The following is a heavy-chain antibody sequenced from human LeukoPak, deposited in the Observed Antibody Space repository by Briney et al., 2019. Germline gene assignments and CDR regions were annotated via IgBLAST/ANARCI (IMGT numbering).Heavy chain of an antibody. Sequence: GGSLRLSCAASGFTFSSYWMNWVRQAPGKGLVWVSRIASDGSSTTYADSVKGRFSISRDNAKNTLYLQMNSLRVEDTAVYYCARGRPRGNDYWGQGTLVTVSS. J-gene: IGHJ4*02. V-gene: IGHV3-74*01. CDR1: GFTFSSYW. CDR2: IASDGSST. D-gene: IGHD4-23*01. CDR3: ARGRPRGNDY.